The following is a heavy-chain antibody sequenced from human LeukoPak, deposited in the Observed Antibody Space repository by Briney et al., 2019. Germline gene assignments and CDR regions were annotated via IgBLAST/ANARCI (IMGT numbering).Heavy chain of an antibody. Sequence: SQTLSLTCTVSGGSISSYYWSWIRQPPGKGLEWIGYIYYSGSTNYNPSLKSRVTISVDTSKNQFSLKLSSVTAADTAVYYCARFSYSSSSPYYYMDVWGKGTTVTVSS. CDR3: ARFSYSSSSPYYYMDV. D-gene: IGHD6-6*01. V-gene: IGHV4-59*08. J-gene: IGHJ6*03. CDR2: IYYSGST. CDR1: GGSISSYY.